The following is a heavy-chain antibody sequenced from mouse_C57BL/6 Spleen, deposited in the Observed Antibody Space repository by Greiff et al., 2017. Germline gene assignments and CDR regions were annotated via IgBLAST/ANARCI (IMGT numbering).Heavy chain of an antibody. J-gene: IGHJ4*01. V-gene: IGHV1-26*01. CDR3: ASSGCYDGYLPYAMDY. CDR2: INPNNGGT. D-gene: IGHD2-3*01. Sequence: EVQLQQSGPELVKPGASVKISCKASGYTFTDYYMNWVKQSHGKSLEWIGDINPNNGGTSYNQKFKGKATLTVDKSSSTAYMELRSLTSEDSAVYYCASSGCYDGYLPYAMDYWGQGTSVTVSS. CDR1: GYTFTDYY.